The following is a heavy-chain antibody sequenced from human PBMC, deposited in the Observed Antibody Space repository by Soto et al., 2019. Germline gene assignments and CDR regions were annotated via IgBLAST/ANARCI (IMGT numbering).Heavy chain of an antibody. CDR2: ISSSSSYI. V-gene: IGHV3-21*01. J-gene: IGHJ6*02. CDR3: AGAGPTVHGMDV. CDR1: GFTFSSYS. Sequence: EVQLVESGGGLVKPGGSLRLSCAASGFTFSSYSMNWVRQAPGKGLEWVSSISSSSSYIYYADSVKGRFTISRDNAKNSLYLQRTDLRAEDTAVYYCAGAGPTVHGMDVWGQGTTVTVSS.